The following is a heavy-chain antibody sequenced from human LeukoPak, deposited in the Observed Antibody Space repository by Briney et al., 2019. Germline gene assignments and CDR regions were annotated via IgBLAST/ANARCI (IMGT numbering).Heavy chain of an antibody. J-gene: IGHJ4*02. D-gene: IGHD3-22*01. CDR1: GYTFTSYD. CDR3: ASGSSFDSSGRGFDY. V-gene: IGHV1-8*03. Sequence: ASVKVSCKASGYTFTSYDINWVRQATGQGLEWMGWMNPNSGNTGYAQKFQGRVTITRNTSISTAYMELSSLRFDDTAVYYCASGSSFDSSGRGFDYWGQGTLVTVSS. CDR2: MNPNSGNT.